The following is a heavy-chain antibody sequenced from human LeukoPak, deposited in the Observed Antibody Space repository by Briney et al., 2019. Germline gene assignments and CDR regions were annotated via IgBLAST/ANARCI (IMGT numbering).Heavy chain of an antibody. V-gene: IGHV3-30-3*01. Sequence: QPGRSLRLSCAASGLTLSSYAMHWVRQAPGKGLEWVTVISYDGSNKYYADSVKGRFTISRDNSKNTLYLQMNSLRAEDTAVYYCARGEDIVVVPAAFYGMDVWGQATTVTVSS. CDR2: ISYDGSNK. CDR3: ARGEDIVVVPAAFYGMDV. J-gene: IGHJ6*02. D-gene: IGHD2-2*01. CDR1: GLTLSSYA.